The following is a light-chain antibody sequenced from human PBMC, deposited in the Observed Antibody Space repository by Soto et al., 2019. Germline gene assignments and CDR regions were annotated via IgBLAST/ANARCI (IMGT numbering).Light chain of an antibody. CDR3: QQYNSYSPKWT. J-gene: IGKJ1*01. CDR1: QSISSW. Sequence: DIQMTQSPSTLSASVGDRVTITCRASQSISSWLAWYQQKPGKAPKLLIYDASSLESGVPSRFSGSGSGTEFTLTNSSLQPDDFATYYCQQYNSYSPKWTFGQGTKVDIK. V-gene: IGKV1-5*01. CDR2: DAS.